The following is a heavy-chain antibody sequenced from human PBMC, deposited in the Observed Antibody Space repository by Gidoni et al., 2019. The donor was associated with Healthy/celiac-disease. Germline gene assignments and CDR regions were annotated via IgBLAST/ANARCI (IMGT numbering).Heavy chain of an antibody. J-gene: IGHJ5*02. CDR2: ISSSGSTI. Sequence: QVQLVESGGGLVKPGGSLRLFCSASGFTFRDYYMSWIRQAPGKGLEWVSYISSSGSTIYYADSVKGRFTISRDNAKNSLYLQMNSLRAEDTAVYYCARQILVISTSGNWFDPWGQGTLVTVSS. V-gene: IGHV3-11*01. D-gene: IGHD3-22*01. CDR1: GFTFRDYY. CDR3: ARQILVISTSGNWFDP.